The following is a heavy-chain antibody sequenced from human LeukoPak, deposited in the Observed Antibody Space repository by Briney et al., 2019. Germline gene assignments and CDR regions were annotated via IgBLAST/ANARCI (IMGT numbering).Heavy chain of an antibody. D-gene: IGHD3-3*01. V-gene: IGHV3-21*01. J-gene: IGHJ6*03. CDR3: AKDHYDFWSGYPNYYYMDV. CDR1: GFTFSSYS. CDR2: ISSSSSYI. Sequence: GGSLRLSCAASGFTFSSYSMNWVRQAPGKGLEWVSSISSSSSYIYYADSVKGRFTISRDNAKNSLYLQMNSLRAEDTAVYYCAKDHYDFWSGYPNYYYMDVWGKGTTVTVSS.